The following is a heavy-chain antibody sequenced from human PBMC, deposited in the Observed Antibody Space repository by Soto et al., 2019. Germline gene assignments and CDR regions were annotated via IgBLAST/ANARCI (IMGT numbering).Heavy chain of an antibody. CDR2: IYHSGST. Sequence: QVQLQESGPGVVEPSQTLSLTCTVSGGSINNNGYFWSWIRQPPGSGLEWIGHIYHSGSTYSNPSLKSRLTISVDTSKNQFSLKLSSVTAADTAVYYCARGPSGDKVDYWGQGTLVTVSS. CDR3: ARGPSGDKVDY. D-gene: IGHD1-26*01. CDR1: GGSINNNGYF. V-gene: IGHV4-30-4*01. J-gene: IGHJ4*02.